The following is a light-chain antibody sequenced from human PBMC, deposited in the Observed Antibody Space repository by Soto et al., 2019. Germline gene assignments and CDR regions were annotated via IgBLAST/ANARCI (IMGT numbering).Light chain of an antibody. J-gene: IGKJ1*01. CDR2: GAS. CDR3: QQYDSSLRT. V-gene: IGKV3-20*01. Sequence: EIVLTQSPGTLSLSPGERATLSCRASQSVSSNHLAWYQQKPGQAPRLLIYGASSRATGIPDRFSGSGSGTDFTLTISRLEPEDFAVYYCQQYDSSLRTFGQATKVEIK. CDR1: QSVSSNH.